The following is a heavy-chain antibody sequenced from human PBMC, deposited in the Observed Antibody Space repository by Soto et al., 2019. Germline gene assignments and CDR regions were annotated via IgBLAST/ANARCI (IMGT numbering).Heavy chain of an antibody. CDR3: ARDFRVVVPAANSFDP. D-gene: IGHD2-2*01. CDR2: INPSGGST. V-gene: IGHV1-46*01. Sequence: QVQLVQSGAEVKKPGASVKVSCKASGYTFTSYYMHWVRQAPGQGLEWMGIINPSGGSTSYAQKFQGRVTMTRNTSTSTVHKELSNLRSEDTAVYDCARDFRVVVPAANSFDPWGQGTLVTVSS. CDR1: GYTFTSYY. J-gene: IGHJ5*02.